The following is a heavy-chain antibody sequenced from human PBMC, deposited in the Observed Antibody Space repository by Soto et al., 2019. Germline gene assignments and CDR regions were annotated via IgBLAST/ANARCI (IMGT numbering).Heavy chain of an antibody. CDR2: IKQDGSEK. CDR1: GFTFSSYW. D-gene: IGHD5-12*01. J-gene: IGHJ6*02. CDR3: ARTVYSGYDYYYYYGMDV. V-gene: IGHV3-7*01. Sequence: GGSLRLSCAASGFTFSSYWMSWVRQAPGKGLEWVANIKQDGSEKYYVDSVKGRFTISRDNAKNSLYLQMNSLRAEDTAVYYCARTVYSGYDYYYYYGMDVRGQGTTVTVSS.